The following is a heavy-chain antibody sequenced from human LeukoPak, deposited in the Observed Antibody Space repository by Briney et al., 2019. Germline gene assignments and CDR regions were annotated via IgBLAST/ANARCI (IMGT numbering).Heavy chain of an antibody. CDR1: GYTCTSYY. CDR2: INPSGGST. CDR3: ARDLGDVDTAMVEYYFDY. J-gene: IGHJ4*02. Sequence: ASVKVSCKASGYTCTSYYMHWVRQAPGQGLEWMGIINPSGGSTSYAQKFQGRVTMTRDTSTSTVYMELSSLRSEDTAVYYCARDLGDVDTAMVEYYFDYWGQGTLVTVSS. V-gene: IGHV1-46*01. D-gene: IGHD5-18*01.